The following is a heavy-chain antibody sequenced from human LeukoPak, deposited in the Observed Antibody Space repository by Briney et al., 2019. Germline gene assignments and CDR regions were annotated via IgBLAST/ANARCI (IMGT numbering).Heavy chain of an antibody. CDR2: IYYSGST. CDR1: GXSISSYY. CDR3: ARDRGRWLQFYDAFDI. D-gene: IGHD5-24*01. V-gene: IGHV4-59*01. Sequence: SETLSXXXXXXGXSISSYYWSWIRQPPGKGREWIGHIYYSGSTNYNPSLKSRVTISVDPSKNQFSLKLSSVTAADTAVYYCARDRGRWLQFYDAFDIWGQGTMVTVSS. J-gene: IGHJ3*02.